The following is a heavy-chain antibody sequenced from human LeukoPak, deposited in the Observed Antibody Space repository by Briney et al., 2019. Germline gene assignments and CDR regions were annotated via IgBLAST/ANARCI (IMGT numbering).Heavy chain of an antibody. CDR1: GFTFSSYG. CDR3: ARSRRDGGYLFNAFDI. D-gene: IGHD4-17*01. Sequence: AGGSLRLSCAASGFTFSSYGMHWVRQAPGKGLEWVAFIRYDGSNKYYADSVKGRFTISRDNSKNTLYLQMNSLRAEDTAVYYCARSRRDGGYLFNAFDIWGQGTMVTVSS. CDR2: IRYDGSNK. J-gene: IGHJ3*02. V-gene: IGHV3-30*02.